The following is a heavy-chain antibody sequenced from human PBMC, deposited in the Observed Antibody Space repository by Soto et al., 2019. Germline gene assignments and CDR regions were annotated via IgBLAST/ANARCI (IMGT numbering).Heavy chain of an antibody. D-gene: IGHD2-21*02. V-gene: IGHV4-39*01. CDR2: IYYSGRT. J-gene: IGHJ4*02. CDR3: ARQRTTVVTQAYFDH. Sequence: WGLIRQPPGKGLEWIGSIYYSGRTYYNPSFKSRVTISIDTSKNQFSLKLSSVTATDTAVYYCARQRTTVVTQAYFDHWGQGALVTVSS.